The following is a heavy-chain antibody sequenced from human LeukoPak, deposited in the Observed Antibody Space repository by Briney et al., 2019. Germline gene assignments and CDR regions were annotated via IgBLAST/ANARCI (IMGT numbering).Heavy chain of an antibody. V-gene: IGHV3-21*01. CDR3: ARDPKYYYGSGSYPMP. J-gene: IGHJ5*02. CDR1: GFTLSSYS. CDR2: ISSSSSYI. Sequence: GGSLRLSCAASGFTLSSYSMNWVRQAPGKGLEWVSSISSSSSYIYYADSVKGRFTISRDSAKNSLYLQMNSLRAEDTAVYYCARDPKYYYGSGSYPMPWGQGTLVTVSS. D-gene: IGHD3-10*01.